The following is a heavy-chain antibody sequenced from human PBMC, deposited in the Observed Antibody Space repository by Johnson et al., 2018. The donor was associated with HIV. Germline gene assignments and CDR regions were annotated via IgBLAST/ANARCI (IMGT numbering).Heavy chain of an antibody. CDR1: GFTLDGYA. Sequence: VQLVESGGGLVQPGRSLRLSCAASGFTLDGYAMHWVRQAPGNGLEWVSGITWNSETIGYADSVKGRITISRDNSKNTLYLQMNSLRAEDTAVYYCAKVLFWGQGTMVTVSS. CDR3: AKVLF. D-gene: IGHD2-15*01. V-gene: IGHV3-9*01. CDR2: ITWNSETI. J-gene: IGHJ3*01.